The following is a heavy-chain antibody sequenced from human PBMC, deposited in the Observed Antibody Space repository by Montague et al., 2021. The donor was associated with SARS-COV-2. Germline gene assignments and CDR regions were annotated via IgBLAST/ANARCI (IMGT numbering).Heavy chain of an antibody. Sequence: SLRLSCAASGFTFSTYTMNWVRQAPGKGLEWVSSISRDSNWIYYADSLRGRFTISRDNAKDSLYLQLNSLTAEDTAVYYCARAGNFGTFLYRTPDYWGQGTLVT. D-gene: IGHD1-1*01. CDR3: ARAGNFGTFLYRTPDY. J-gene: IGHJ4*02. CDR2: ISRDSNWI. V-gene: IGHV3-21*01. CDR1: GFTFSTYT.